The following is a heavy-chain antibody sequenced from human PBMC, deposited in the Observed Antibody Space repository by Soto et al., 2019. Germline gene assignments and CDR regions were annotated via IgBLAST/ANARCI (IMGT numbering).Heavy chain of an antibody. V-gene: IGHV3-23*01. CDR3: AKAAGGEWLSPFYYYMDV. D-gene: IGHD3-3*01. CDR1: GFTFSSYA. CDR2: ISGSGGST. Sequence: GGSLRFSCAASGFTFSSYAMSWVRQAPGKGLEWVSAISGSGGSTYYADSVKGRFTISRDNSKNTLYLQMNSLRAEDTAVYYCAKAAGGEWLSPFYYYMDVWGKGTTVTVSS. J-gene: IGHJ6*03.